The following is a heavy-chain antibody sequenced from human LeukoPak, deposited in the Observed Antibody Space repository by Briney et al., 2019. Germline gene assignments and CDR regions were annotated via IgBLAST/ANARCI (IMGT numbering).Heavy chain of an antibody. CDR3: AKSRGNSYGYFNGLGSTTQLDY. CDR1: GGSFSGYY. J-gene: IGHJ4*02. V-gene: IGHV4-34*01. D-gene: IGHD5-18*01. CDR2: INHSGSN. Sequence: SETLSLNCAVYGGSFSGYYWSWIRPPPGKGLEWIGEINHSGSNNYNPSLKSGVTISVNTSKTQFSLKLSSVTAADTAVYYCAKSRGNSYGYFNGLGSTTQLDYWGQGTLVTVSS.